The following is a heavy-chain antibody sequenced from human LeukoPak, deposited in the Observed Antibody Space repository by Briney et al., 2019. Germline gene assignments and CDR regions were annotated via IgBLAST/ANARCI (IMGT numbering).Heavy chain of an antibody. CDR2: VSGSGDRM. CDR3: AKAAAAPGFDF. CDR1: GFTSSSYA. J-gene: IGHJ4*02. Sequence: GGSLRLSCAASGFTSSSYALNWVRQAPGKGLEWVATVSGSGDRMYHADSVKGRFTISRDNSKNTIYLQMNSLRAEDTALYYCAKAAAAPGFDFWGQGTLVTVSS. V-gene: IGHV3-23*01. D-gene: IGHD6-13*01.